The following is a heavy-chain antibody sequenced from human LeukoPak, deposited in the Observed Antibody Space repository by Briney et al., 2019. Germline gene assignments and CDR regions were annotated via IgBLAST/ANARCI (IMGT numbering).Heavy chain of an antibody. CDR1: GFTFSGSA. CDR2: IRSKANSYAT. Sequence: LPGGSLRLSCAASGFTFSGSAMHWVRQASGKGLEWVGRIRSKANSYATAYAASVKGRFTISRDDSKNTAYLQMNSLKTEDTAVYYCTRQWGDGYSSSWEITPLDYWGQGTLVTVSS. V-gene: IGHV3-73*01. J-gene: IGHJ4*02. CDR3: TRQWGDGYSSSWEITPLDY. D-gene: IGHD6-13*01.